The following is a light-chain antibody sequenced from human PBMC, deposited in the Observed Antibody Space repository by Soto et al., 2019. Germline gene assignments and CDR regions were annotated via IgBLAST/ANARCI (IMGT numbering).Light chain of an antibody. CDR2: GAS. Sequence: EIVMTQSPATLSVSPGERVTLSGRARQSVGSNLAWYQQKPGQAPRLLIYGASTRATGIPARFSGSGSETAFTLSISSLQSEDFAVYYCQQSNYWRSITFGQGTRLE. CDR3: QQSNYWRSIT. V-gene: IGKV3-15*01. J-gene: IGKJ5*01. CDR1: QSVGSN.